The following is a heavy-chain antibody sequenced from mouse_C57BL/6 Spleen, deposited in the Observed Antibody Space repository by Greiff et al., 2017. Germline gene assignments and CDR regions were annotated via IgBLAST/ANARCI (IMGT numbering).Heavy chain of an antibody. D-gene: IGHD1-1*01. V-gene: IGHV1-69*01. CDR1: GYTFTSYW. Sequence: VQLQQPGAELVMPGASVKLSCKASGYTFTSYWMHWVKQRPGQGLEWIGEIDPSDSYTNYNQKFKGKSTLTVDKSSSTAYMQLSSLTSADAAVFYCSRCYYGSSEDFDVWGTGTTVTVSS. CDR3: SRCYYGSSEDFDV. J-gene: IGHJ1*03. CDR2: IDPSDSYT.